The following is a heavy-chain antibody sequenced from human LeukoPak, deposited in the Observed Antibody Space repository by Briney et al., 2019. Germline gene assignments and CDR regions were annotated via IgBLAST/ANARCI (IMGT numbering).Heavy chain of an antibody. Sequence: SETLSLTCTVSGGSISSYYWSWIRQPAGKGLEWIGRIYTSGSTNYNASLKSRVSMSVDTSKNQFSLKLSSVTAADTAVFYCARENSGSYREFDYWGQGTLVAVSS. V-gene: IGHV4-4*07. CDR2: IYTSGST. D-gene: IGHD1-26*01. CDR1: GGSISSYY. J-gene: IGHJ4*02. CDR3: ARENSGSYREFDY.